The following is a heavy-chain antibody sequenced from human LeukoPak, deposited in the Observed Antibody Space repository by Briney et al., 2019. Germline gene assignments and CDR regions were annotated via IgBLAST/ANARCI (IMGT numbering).Heavy chain of an antibody. V-gene: IGHV4-39*07. Sequence: PSETLSLTCTVSGGSISSSKYYWGWLRQPPGKGLEWIGSIYYSGSTYYNPSLKSRVTISVDTSKNQFSLKLSSVTAADTAVYYCARWTGTTNYFDYWGQGTLVTVSS. CDR1: GGSISSSKYY. J-gene: IGHJ4*02. CDR2: IYYSGST. CDR3: ARWTGTTNYFDY. D-gene: IGHD1-1*01.